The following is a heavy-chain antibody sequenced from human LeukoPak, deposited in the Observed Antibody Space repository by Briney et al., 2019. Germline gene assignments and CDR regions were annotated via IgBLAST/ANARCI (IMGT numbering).Heavy chain of an antibody. CDR1: GFTFSSYG. J-gene: IGHJ3*02. CDR2: ISYDGSNK. D-gene: IGHD3-3*01. CDR3: AKEDLEWLSNDDAFDI. V-gene: IGHV3-30*18. Sequence: GGSLRLSCAASGFTFSSYGMHWVRQAPGKGLEWVAVISYDGSNKYYAGSVKGRFTISRDNSKNTLYLQMNSLRAEDTAVYYCAKEDLEWLSNDDAFDIWGQGTMVTVSS.